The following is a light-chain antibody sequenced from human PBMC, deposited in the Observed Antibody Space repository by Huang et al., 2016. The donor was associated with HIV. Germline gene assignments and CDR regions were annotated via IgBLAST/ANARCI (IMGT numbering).Light chain of an antibody. Sequence: DIIMTQSPDSLAVSLGERATLNFRSSQSVDSSSTGKDYMAWFQQKPGQPPRLLLFWASTREAGVPDRFSGSGSGTHFTLTIANLEAEDAAIYYCQQYYSSPQTFGQGTRVEVK. CDR1: QSVDSSSTGKDY. V-gene: IGKV4-1*01. CDR3: QQYYSSPQT. CDR2: WAS. J-gene: IGKJ1*01.